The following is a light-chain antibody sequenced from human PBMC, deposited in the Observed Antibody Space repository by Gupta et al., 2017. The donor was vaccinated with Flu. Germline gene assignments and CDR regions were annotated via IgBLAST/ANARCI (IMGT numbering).Light chain of an antibody. J-gene: IGKJ4*01. CDR1: QSVSSY. CDR3: QQRSNWLT. V-gene: IGKV3-11*01. CDR2: DAS. Sequence: PGERATLSCRASQSVSSYLAWYQQKPGQAPRPLIYDASNRATGIPARFSGSGSGTDFTLTISSLEPEDFAVYYCQQRSNWLTFGGGTKVEIK.